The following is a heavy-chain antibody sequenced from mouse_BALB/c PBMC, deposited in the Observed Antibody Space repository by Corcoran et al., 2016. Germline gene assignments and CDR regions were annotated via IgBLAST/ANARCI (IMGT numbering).Heavy chain of an antibody. CDR2: IYWDDDK. D-gene: IGHD2-14*01. J-gene: IGHJ3*01. CDR3: ARRRYRYAWFAY. V-gene: IGHV8-12*01. CDR1: GFSLSTYGMG. Sequence: QVPLKEPGPGILQPSQTLSLTCSFSGFSLSTYGMGVSWLRQPSGKGLEWLAHIYWDDDKRYNPSLKSRLTISKDTSRNQVFLKITSVDTADTATYYCARRRYRYAWFAYWGQGTLVTVSA.